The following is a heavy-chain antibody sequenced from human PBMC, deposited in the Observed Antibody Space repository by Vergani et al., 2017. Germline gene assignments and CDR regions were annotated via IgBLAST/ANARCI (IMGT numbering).Heavy chain of an antibody. D-gene: IGHD6-13*01. Sequence: QVQLQESGPGLVKPSQTLSLTCTVSGGSTSSGLYYWSWVRQPARKGLEWIGRVYSSGSTHYNPSLKSRVTIYVDTSKNQFSLQLRSLTAADTAVYFCAWGNSSSWPLDYWGQGTLVTVSS. J-gene: IGHJ4*02. V-gene: IGHV4-61*02. CDR1: GGSTSSGLYY. CDR2: VYSSGST. CDR3: AWGNSSSWPLDY.